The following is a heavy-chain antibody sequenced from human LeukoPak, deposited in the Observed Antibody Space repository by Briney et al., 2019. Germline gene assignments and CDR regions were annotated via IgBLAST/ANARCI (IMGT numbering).Heavy chain of an antibody. CDR2: LHYTVSI. CDR3: ARRPITMNAFDI. J-gene: IGHJ3*02. V-gene: IGHV4-39*01. CDR1: GASISSSGYY. Sequence: PSETLSLTCTVSGASISSSGYYWGWIRQPPGKGLEWIGSLHYTVSIYYNPSLKSRVTIIADTSKNQFSLNVGSVTATDKAVYYCARRPITMNAFDIWGQGTMVTVSS. D-gene: IGHD3-22*01.